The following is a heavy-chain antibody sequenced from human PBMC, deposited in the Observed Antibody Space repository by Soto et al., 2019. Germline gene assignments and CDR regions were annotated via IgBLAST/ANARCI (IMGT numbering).Heavy chain of an antibody. CDR1: GFTFSDYW. V-gene: IGHV3-7*04. CDR3: ARDDPKGYNHSVAFFDY. D-gene: IGHD5-18*01. Sequence: GGSLRLSCAASGFTFSDYWMSWVRQTTGKGLEWVGNIDLDGSEKYYAGFVKGRFTFSRDNVKNSLYLQMSSLRAEDTAVYYCARDDPKGYNHSVAFFDYWGQGTPVTVSS. CDR2: IDLDGSEK. J-gene: IGHJ4*02.